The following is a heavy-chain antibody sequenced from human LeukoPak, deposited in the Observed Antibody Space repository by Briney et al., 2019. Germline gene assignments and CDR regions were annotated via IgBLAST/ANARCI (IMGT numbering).Heavy chain of an antibody. CDR2: IIPIFGTA. Sequence: ASVKVSCKASGGTFSSYAISWVRQAPGQGPEWMGGIIPIFGTANYAQKFQGRVTITADESTSTAYMELSSLGSEDTAVYYCAREGYYDSSGYFFDYWGQGTLVTVSS. J-gene: IGHJ4*02. V-gene: IGHV1-69*13. D-gene: IGHD3-22*01. CDR1: GGTFSSYA. CDR3: AREGYYDSSGYFFDY.